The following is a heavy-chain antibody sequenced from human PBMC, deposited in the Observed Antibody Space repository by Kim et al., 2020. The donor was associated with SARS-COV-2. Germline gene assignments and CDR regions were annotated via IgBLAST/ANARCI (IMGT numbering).Heavy chain of an antibody. J-gene: IGHJ4*02. Sequence: GGSLRLSCTASGFTFGDYAMSWFRQAPGKGLEWVGFIRSKAYGGTTEYAASVKGRFTISRDDSKSIAYLQINSLKTEDTAVYYCTRGFADWNYSHYFDYWGQGTLVTVSS. D-gene: IGHD1-7*01. CDR2: IRSKAYGGTT. CDR3: TRGFADWNYSHYFDY. V-gene: IGHV3-49*03. CDR1: GFTFGDYA.